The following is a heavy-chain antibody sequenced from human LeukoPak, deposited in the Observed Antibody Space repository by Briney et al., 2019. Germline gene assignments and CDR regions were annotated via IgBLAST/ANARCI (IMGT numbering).Heavy chain of an antibody. CDR2: ISAYNGNT. J-gene: IGHJ5*02. CDR1: GYTFTSYG. Sequence: ASVKVSCKASGYTFTSYGISWVRQAPGQGLEWMGWISAYNGNTNYAQKLQGRVTMTTDTSTSTAYMELSSLRSDDTAVYYCARGYSGSGSYGLDWFDPWGQGTLVTVSS. CDR3: ARGYSGSGSYGLDWFDP. V-gene: IGHV1-18*01. D-gene: IGHD3-10*01.